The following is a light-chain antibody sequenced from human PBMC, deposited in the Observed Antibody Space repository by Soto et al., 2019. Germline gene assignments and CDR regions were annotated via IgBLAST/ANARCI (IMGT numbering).Light chain of an antibody. V-gene: IGKV3-11*01. CDR1: QGVSSY. CDR3: QQRSNWPKT. J-gene: IGKJ1*01. CDR2: DAS. Sequence: EIVLTQSPATLSLPPGERATLSCRASQGVSSYLAWYQQKPGQAPRLLIYDASNRATGIPARFSGSGSGTDFTLTISSLEPEDFAVYYCQQRSNWPKTFGQGTKVDIK.